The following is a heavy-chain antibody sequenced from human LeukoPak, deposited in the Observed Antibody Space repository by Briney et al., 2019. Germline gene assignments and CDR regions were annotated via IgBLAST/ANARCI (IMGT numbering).Heavy chain of an antibody. CDR1: GYSFTSYW. J-gene: IGHJ4*02. CDR2: IYPGDSDT. V-gene: IGHV5-51*01. D-gene: IGHD2-15*01. Sequence: GESLKISCKGSGYSFTSYWIGWVRQMPGKGLEWMGIIYPGDSDTRYSPSFQGQVTISADKSISTAYLQWSSLKASDTAMYYCARLDCSGGSCYHPFDYWGQGTLVTVSS. CDR3: ARLDCSGGSCYHPFDY.